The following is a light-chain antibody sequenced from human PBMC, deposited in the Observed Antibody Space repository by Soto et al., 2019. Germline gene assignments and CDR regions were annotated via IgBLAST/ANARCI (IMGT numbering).Light chain of an antibody. CDR2: GAS. CDR1: QGISSF. J-gene: IGKJ3*01. CDR3: QQLNSFPIA. Sequence: IQLTQSPSSLSASVGDRVTITCRASQGISSFLAWYQQKPGRAPKLLIYGASTLQSGVPSRFSGSGSGTDFTLTINSLQPEDFATYYCQQLNSFPIAFGPGTKVEIQ. V-gene: IGKV1-9*01.